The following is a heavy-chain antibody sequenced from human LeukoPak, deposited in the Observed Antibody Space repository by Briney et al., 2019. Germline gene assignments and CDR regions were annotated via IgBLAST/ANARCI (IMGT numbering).Heavy chain of an antibody. CDR3: ARRRRYCSGDNCYQRTFDY. CDR1: GFIFNNYW. Sequence: GGSLRLSCAASGFIFNNYWISWVRQAPGEGLEWVANIKQDGSEEYYVDSVKGRFTISRDNAKNSLYLQMNSLRAEDTAVYYCARRRRYCSGDNCYQRTFDYWGQGTLVTVSS. V-gene: IGHV3-7*01. J-gene: IGHJ4*02. D-gene: IGHD2-15*01. CDR2: IKQDGSEE.